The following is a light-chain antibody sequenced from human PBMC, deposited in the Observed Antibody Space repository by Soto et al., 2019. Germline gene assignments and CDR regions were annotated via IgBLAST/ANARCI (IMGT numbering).Light chain of an antibody. J-gene: IGLJ3*02. V-gene: IGLV4-69*01. Sequence: QPVLTQSPSASASLGASVKLTCTLSSGHSTYAIAWLQQQPEKGPRYLMKLDSDGSHSKGDGIPDRFSGSSSGAERYLTISSLQSEDEADYYCQTWATVPDWVFGGGTKLTVL. CDR2: LDSDGSH. CDR3: QTWATVPDWV. CDR1: SGHSTYA.